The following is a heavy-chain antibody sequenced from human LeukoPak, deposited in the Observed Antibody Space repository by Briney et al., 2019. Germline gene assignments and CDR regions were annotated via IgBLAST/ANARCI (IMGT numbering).Heavy chain of an antibody. J-gene: IGHJ4*02. CDR1: GGSISSSSYY. Sequence: SETLSLTCTVSGGSISSSSYYWGWIRQPPGKGLEWIGSIYYSGSTYYNPSLKSRVTISVDTSKNQFSLKLSSVTAADTAVYYCARGSLRLGELSYSYWGQGTLVTVSS. CDR2: IYYSGST. CDR3: ARGSLRLGELSYSY. D-gene: IGHD3-16*02. V-gene: IGHV4-39*01.